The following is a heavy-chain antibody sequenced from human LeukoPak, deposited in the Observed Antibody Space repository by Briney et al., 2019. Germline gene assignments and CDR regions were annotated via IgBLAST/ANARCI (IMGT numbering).Heavy chain of an antibody. J-gene: IGHJ4*02. CDR3: ARSVDYYDILTGYYPGTDY. CDR1: GFTFSSYS. CDR2: ISSSSSYI. D-gene: IGHD3-9*01. Sequence: GGSLRPSCAASGFTFSSYSMNWVRQAPGKGLEWVSSISSSSSYIYYADSVKGRFTISRDNAKNSLYLQMNSLRAEDTAVYYCARSVDYYDILTGYYPGTDYWGQGTLVTVSS. V-gene: IGHV3-21*01.